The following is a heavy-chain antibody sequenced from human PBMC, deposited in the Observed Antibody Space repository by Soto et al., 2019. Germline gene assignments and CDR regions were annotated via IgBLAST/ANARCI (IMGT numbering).Heavy chain of an antibody. CDR3: ARGGSGSYYRYFDY. V-gene: IGHV1-3*01. J-gene: IGHJ4*02. CDR1: GYTFTSYA. Sequence: GASVKVSFKASGYTFTSYARHWVRQAPGQRLEWMGWINAGNGNTKYSQKFQGRVTITRDTSASTAYMELSSLRSEDTAVYYCARGGSGSYYRYFDYWGQGTLVTVSS. D-gene: IGHD3-10*01. CDR2: INAGNGNT.